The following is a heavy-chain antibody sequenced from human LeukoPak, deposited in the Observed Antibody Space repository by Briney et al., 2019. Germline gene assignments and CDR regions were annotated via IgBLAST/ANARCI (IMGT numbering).Heavy chain of an antibody. CDR2: ISSSSSYI. V-gene: IGHV3-21*01. J-gene: IGHJ4*02. CDR3: ARGSSSGWSRGDY. D-gene: IGHD6-19*01. Sequence: GGSLRLSCAACGFTFSSYSMNWVRQAPGKGLEWVSSISSSSSYIYCADSVKGRFTISRDNAKNSLYLQMNSLRAEDTAVYYCARGSSSGWSRGDYWGQGTLVTVSS. CDR1: GFTFSSYS.